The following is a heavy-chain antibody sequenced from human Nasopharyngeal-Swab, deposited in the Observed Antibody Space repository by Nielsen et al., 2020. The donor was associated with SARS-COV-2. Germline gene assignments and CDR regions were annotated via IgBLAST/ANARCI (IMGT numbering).Heavy chain of an antibody. D-gene: IGHD4-23*01. CDR1: GFTFDDYA. Sequence: SLKISCAASGFTFDDYAMHWVRQAPGKGLEWVSGISWNSGSIGYADSVKGRFTIPRDNAKNSLYLQMNSLRAEDTALYYCAKLPVDDAFDIWGQGTMVTVSS. J-gene: IGHJ3*02. CDR3: AKLPVDDAFDI. V-gene: IGHV3-9*01. CDR2: ISWNSGSI.